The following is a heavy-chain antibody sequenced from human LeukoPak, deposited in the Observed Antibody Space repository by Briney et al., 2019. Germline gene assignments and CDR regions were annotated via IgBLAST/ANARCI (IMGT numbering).Heavy chain of an antibody. CDR1: GFTFSNYW. CDR3: ARGWGEKGRCRGGNCNNPEFDY. D-gene: IGHD2-15*01. CDR2: IKGSGSEK. Sequence: GGPLRLSCAASGFTFSNYWMNWVRQAPGKGLEWVANIKGSGSEKYYLDSVKGRFTISRDNAWDSLYLQMNSLTVEDTAVYYCARGWGEKGRCRGGNCNNPEFDYWGQGVLVTVSS. V-gene: IGHV3-7*01. J-gene: IGHJ4*02.